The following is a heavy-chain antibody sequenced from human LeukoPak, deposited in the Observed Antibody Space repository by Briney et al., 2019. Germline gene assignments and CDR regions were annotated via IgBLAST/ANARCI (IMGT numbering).Heavy chain of an antibody. J-gene: IGHJ4*02. CDR3: ARALGYSYGWGSTYFDY. D-gene: IGHD5-18*01. V-gene: IGHV3-30-3*01. Sequence: GGSLRLSCAASGFTFSSYAMHWVRQAPGKGLEWVAVISYDGSNKYYADSVKGRFTISRDNSKNTLYLQMNSLRAEDTAVYYCARALGYSYGWGSTYFDYWGQGTLVTVSS. CDR2: ISYDGSNK. CDR1: GFTFSSYA.